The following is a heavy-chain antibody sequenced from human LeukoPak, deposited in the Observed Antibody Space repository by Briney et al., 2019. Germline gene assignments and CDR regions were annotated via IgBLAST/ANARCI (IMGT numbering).Heavy chain of an antibody. Sequence: GGSLRLSCAASGFTFSPYWMHWVRQAPGKGLEWVSTLSGSGGTIYYADSVKGRFTISRDNSKNTLYLQVNSLRAEDTAIYYCAREIDSSGYQANYFDYWGQGTLVTVSS. CDR2: LSGSGGTI. J-gene: IGHJ4*02. CDR3: AREIDSSGYQANYFDY. V-gene: IGHV3-23*01. CDR1: GFTFSPYW. D-gene: IGHD3-22*01.